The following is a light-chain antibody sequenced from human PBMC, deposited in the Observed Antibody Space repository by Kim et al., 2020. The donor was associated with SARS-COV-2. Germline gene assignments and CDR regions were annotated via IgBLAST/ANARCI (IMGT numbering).Light chain of an antibody. CDR2: YDS. CDR3: TVWDSSSDHYVV. J-gene: IGLJ2*01. CDR1: NIGSKS. V-gene: IGLV3-21*04. Sequence: SYELTQPPSVSVAPGKTARITCGGNNIGSKSVHWYQQKPGQAPVLVIYYDSDRPSGIPERFSGSNSGNTATLTISRVEAGDEADYYCTVWDSSSDHYVVF.